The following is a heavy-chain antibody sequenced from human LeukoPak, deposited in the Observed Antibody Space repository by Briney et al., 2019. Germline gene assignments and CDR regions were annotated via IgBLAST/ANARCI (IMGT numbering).Heavy chain of an antibody. D-gene: IGHD2-15*01. V-gene: IGHV4-38-2*01. Sequence: SETLSLTCAVSGYSISSGYYWGWIRRPPGKGLEWIGSIYHSGSTYYNPSLKSRVTISVDTSKNQFSLKMSSVIAADTAMYYCARGGVVAAPGDAFDIWGRGTMVTVSS. CDR2: IYHSGST. CDR1: GYSISSGYY. J-gene: IGHJ3*02. CDR3: ARGGVVAAPGDAFDI.